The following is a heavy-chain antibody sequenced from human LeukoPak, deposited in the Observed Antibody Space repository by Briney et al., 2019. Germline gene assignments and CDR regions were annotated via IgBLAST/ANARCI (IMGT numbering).Heavy chain of an antibody. D-gene: IGHD4-17*01. CDR1: GFISSQYG. V-gene: IGHV3-48*02. CDR2: IRSTSET. J-gene: IGHJ4*02. CDR3: ARDRDYAFDS. Sequence: GGSLRLSCAASGFISSQYGFNWVRQAPGKGLEWVSHIRSTSETFYADSVKGRFTISRDHARNSLYLQMNSLRDEDTAVYYCARDRDYAFDSWGQGTLVTVSS.